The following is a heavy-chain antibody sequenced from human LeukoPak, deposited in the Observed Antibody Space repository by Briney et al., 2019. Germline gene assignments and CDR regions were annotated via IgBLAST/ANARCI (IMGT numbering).Heavy chain of an antibody. D-gene: IGHD1-26*01. CDR3: ARVSSGSYFGYYYYYMDV. CDR1: GFTFSNYW. CDR2: INSDGSST. V-gene: IGHV3-74*01. J-gene: IGHJ6*03. Sequence: GGSLRLSCAASGFTFSNYWMHWVRQAPGKGLVWVSRINSDGSSTSYADSVKGRFTTSRDNAKNTLYLQMNSLRAEDTAVYYCARVSSGSYFGYYYYYMDVWGKGTTVTVSS.